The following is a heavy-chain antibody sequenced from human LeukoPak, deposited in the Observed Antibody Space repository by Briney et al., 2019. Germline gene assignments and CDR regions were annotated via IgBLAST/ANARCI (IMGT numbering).Heavy chain of an antibody. V-gene: IGHV3-48*02. CDR2: ISSSSSTI. CDR3: ARDETTYYYDSSGYYYNFDY. CDR1: GFTFSSYS. Sequence: GGSLRLSCAASGFTFSSYSMNWVRQGPGKGLEWVSYISSSSSTIYYADSVKGRFTISRDNAKNSLYLQMNSLRDEDTAVYYCARDETTYYYDSSGYYYNFDYWGQGTLVTVSS. D-gene: IGHD3-22*01. J-gene: IGHJ4*02.